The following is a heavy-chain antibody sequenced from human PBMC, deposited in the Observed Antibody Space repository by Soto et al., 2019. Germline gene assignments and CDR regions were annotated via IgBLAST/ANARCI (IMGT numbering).Heavy chain of an antibody. V-gene: IGHV4-4*02. D-gene: IGHD2-15*01. CDR1: GDSIGSNVW. Sequence: SETLSLTCDVSGDSIGSNVWWSWVRQPPGKGLEWIGEVYHNGLTDYNPSLRGRATMSADMSKNQFSLRVTSVTDADTAIYYCARDAALPGEADRFDPWGQGILVTVSS. J-gene: IGHJ5*02. CDR2: VYHNGLT. CDR3: ARDAALPGEADRFDP.